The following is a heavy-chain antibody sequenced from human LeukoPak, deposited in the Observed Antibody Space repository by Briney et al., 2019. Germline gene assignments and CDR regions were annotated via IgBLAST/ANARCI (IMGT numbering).Heavy chain of an antibody. CDR1: GGSISSYY. D-gene: IGHD3-9*01. J-gene: IGHJ4*02. Sequence: SETLSLTCTVSGGSISSYYWSWIRQPPGKGLEWIGYIYYSGSTNYNPSFKSRVTISVKTSKNQFSLKLRSVTAADTAVYYCARVTGYTIEDYFDYWGQGTLVTVSS. V-gene: IGHV4-59*01. CDR2: IYYSGST. CDR3: ARVTGYTIEDYFDY.